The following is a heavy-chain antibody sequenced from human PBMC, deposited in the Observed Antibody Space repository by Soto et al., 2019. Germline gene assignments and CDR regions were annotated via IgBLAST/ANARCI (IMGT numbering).Heavy chain of an antibody. V-gene: IGHV3-23*01. D-gene: IGHD6-19*01. Sequence: SLRLSCAASGLTFSSYAMSWVRQAPGRGLEWVAVISNTGLTTHYADSVKGRFTISRDNSKRTVYLQMNSLRVDDTAVYFCAKDPLWGQWLEYGYLDQWGQGNLVTVSS. CDR1: GLTFSSYA. J-gene: IGHJ5*02. CDR3: AKDPLWGQWLEYGYLDQ. CDR2: ISNTGLTT.